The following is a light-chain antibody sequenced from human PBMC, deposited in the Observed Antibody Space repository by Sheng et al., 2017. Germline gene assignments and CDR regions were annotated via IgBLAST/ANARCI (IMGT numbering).Light chain of an antibody. Sequence: SYVLTQEPSVSVAPGKTAKITCGGENIGIKSVFWYQQRPGQAPVMVVYDNRNRPQGSLSDTLASNSGNTATLTVSRVEAGDEADYYCQVWDGTTDHWVFGGGTKLT. CDR2: DNR. CDR1: NIGIKS. CDR3: QVWDGTTDHWV. J-gene: IGLJ3*02. V-gene: IGLV3-21*03.